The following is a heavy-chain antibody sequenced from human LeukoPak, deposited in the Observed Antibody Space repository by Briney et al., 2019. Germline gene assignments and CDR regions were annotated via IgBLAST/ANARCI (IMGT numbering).Heavy chain of an antibody. D-gene: IGHD2-2*01. CDR1: GGSISSYY. J-gene: IGHJ6*03. V-gene: IGHV4-59*01. Sequence: SETLSLTCTVSGGSISSYYWSWIRQPPGKGLEWIGYIYYSGSTNYNPSLKSRVTISVDTSKNQFSLKLSSVTAADTAVYYRARLVVCCSSTSCLNHYYYYMDVWGKGTTVAVSS. CDR3: ARLVVCCSSTSCLNHYYYYMDV. CDR2: IYYSGST.